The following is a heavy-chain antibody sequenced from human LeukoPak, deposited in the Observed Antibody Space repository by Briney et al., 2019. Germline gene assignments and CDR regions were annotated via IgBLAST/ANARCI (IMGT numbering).Heavy chain of an antibody. CDR1: GGSISSYY. CDR3: ARRVGSGWYRGWFDP. CDR2: IYYSGST. Sequence: SETLSPTCTVSGGSISSYYWSWIRQPPGKGLEWIGYIYYSGSTNYNPSLKSRVTISVDTSKNQFSLKLSSVTAADTAVYYCARRVGSGWYRGWFDPWGQGTLVTVSS. V-gene: IGHV4-59*08. D-gene: IGHD6-19*01. J-gene: IGHJ5*02.